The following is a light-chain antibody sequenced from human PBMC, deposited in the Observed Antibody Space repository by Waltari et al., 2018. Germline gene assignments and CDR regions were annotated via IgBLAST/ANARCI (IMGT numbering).Light chain of an antibody. V-gene: IGLV1-51*02. Sequence: SNIGNNYVSWYQQFPGEAPKVLIYGNDKRTTGIHDRFSGSKSGTSATLDITGLQTGDEAVYYCGTWDNTLSAVFGGGTKVTVL. J-gene: IGLJ2*01. CDR3: GTWDNTLSAV. CDR1: SNIGNNY. CDR2: GND.